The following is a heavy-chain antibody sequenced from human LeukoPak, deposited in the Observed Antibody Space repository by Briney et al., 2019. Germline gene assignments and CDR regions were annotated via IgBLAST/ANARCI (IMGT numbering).Heavy chain of an antibody. J-gene: IGHJ4*02. V-gene: IGHV3-9*01. CDR2: ISWNSGSI. Sequence: GGSLRLSCAASGFTFDDYAMHWVRQAPGKGLEWVSGISWNSGSIGYADSVKGRFTISRDNARNSLFLQMNNLRVDDSAVYYCAREYTAMAYDYWGQGNLVTVSS. CDR1: GFTFDDYA. CDR3: AREYTAMAYDY. D-gene: IGHD5-18*01.